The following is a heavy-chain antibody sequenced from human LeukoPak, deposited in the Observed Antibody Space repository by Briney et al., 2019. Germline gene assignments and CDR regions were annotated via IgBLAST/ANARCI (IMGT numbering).Heavy chain of an antibody. CDR2: ISGSSGII. D-gene: IGHD7-27*01. Sequence: AGGSLRLSCAASGFTFNTYTMNWVRQAPGKELEWVSYISGSSGIIDYADSVRGRFTISRDNAKNSLYLQMNSLGAEDTAVYYCAKDGGLWVSAHWGDSWGRGTLVTVSS. CDR1: GFTFNTYT. V-gene: IGHV3-48*01. CDR3: AKDGGLWVSAHWGDS. J-gene: IGHJ4*02.